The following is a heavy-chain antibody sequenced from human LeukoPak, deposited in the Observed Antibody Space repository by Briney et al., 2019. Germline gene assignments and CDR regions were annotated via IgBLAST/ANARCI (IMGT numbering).Heavy chain of an antibody. CDR2: IYPGDSDT. Sequence: GESLKISCKGSGYSFTSYWIGWVRQMPGKGLEWMGIIYPGDSDTRYSSSFQGQVTISADKSISTAYLQWSSLKASDTAMYYCARPLPSGIAAAGFDYWGQGTLVTVSS. D-gene: IGHD6-13*01. V-gene: IGHV5-51*01. CDR1: GYSFTSYW. J-gene: IGHJ4*02. CDR3: ARPLPSGIAAAGFDY.